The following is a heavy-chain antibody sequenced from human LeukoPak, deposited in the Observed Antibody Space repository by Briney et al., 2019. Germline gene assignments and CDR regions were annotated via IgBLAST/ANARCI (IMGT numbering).Heavy chain of an antibody. CDR3: AQLLYRPTAMITRYFDY. Sequence: ASVKVSCKASGYTFTSYGISWVRQAPGQGLEWMGWISAYNGNTNYAQKLQGRVTMTTDTSTSTAYMELRSLRSDDTAIYHCAQLLYRPTAMITRYFDYWGQGTLVTVSS. J-gene: IGHJ4*02. CDR2: ISAYNGNT. V-gene: IGHV1-18*01. D-gene: IGHD2-2*02. CDR1: GYTFTSYG.